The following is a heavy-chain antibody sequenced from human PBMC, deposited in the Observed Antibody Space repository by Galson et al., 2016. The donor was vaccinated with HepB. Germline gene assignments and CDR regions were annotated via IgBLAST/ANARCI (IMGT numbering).Heavy chain of an antibody. D-gene: IGHD3-10*01. CDR3: YVSGSGTEGYLDL. CDR1: GFTFSRYE. J-gene: IGHJ2*01. Sequence: SLRLSCAASGFTFSRYEMNWVRQAPGKGLEWVSYISGGGSVIFYADSVEGRFTISRDNAKNSLFLQMNSLRAEDTAVYYPYVSGSGTEGYLDLWGRGTLVTVSS. CDR2: ISGGGSVI. V-gene: IGHV3-48*03.